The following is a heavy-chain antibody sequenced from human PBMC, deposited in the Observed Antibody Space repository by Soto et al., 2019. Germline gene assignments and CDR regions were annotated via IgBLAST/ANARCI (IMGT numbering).Heavy chain of an antibody. D-gene: IGHD1-26*01. V-gene: IGHV1-18*01. Sequence: ASVKVSCKASGYTFTSYGISWVRQAPGQGLEWMGWISAYNGNTNYAQKLQGRVTMTTDTSTSKAYMELRSLRSDDTAVYYCARENSGSYYLRPHLYCYGMDVGGQGTTVTVSS. CDR3: ARENSGSYYLRPHLYCYGMDV. CDR2: ISAYNGNT. CDR1: GYTFTSYG. J-gene: IGHJ6*02.